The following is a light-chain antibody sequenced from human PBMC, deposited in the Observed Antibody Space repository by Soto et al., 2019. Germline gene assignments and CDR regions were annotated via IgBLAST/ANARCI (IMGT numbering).Light chain of an antibody. J-gene: IGKJ1*01. CDR2: DAS. CDR3: QQYNSYSWT. V-gene: IGKV1-5*01. Sequence: MTKSPATLSAYVGDRVTITCRAGQSIRNWVAWYQQKPGKAPKLLIYDASSLETGVPSRFSGSGSGTEFTLTINSLQPDDFATYYCQQYNSYSWTFGQGTKVDI. CDR1: QSIRNW.